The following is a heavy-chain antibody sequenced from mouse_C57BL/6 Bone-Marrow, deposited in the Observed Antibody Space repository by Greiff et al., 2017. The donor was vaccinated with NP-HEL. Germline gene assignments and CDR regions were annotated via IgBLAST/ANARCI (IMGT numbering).Heavy chain of an antibody. CDR2: IDPETGGT. D-gene: IGHD1-1*01. V-gene: IGHV1-15*01. Sequence: VQLQQSGAELVRPGASVTLSCKASGYTFTDYEMHWVKQTPVHGLEWIGAIDPETGGTAYNQKFKGKAILTADKSSSTAYMGLRSLTSEDSAVYYCTTLYYYGSRYYYAMYSWRQGTSVTVSS. CDR3: TTLYYYGSRYYYAMYS. CDR1: GYTFTDYE. J-gene: IGHJ4*01.